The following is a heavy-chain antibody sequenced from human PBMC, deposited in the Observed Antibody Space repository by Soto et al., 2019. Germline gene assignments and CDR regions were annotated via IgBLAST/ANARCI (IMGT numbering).Heavy chain of an antibody. V-gene: IGHV4-31*03. J-gene: IGHJ5*02. CDR1: GVSISSGGYY. CDR3: ARDLYSHGQGFVA. Sequence: SETLSLTCTVSGVSISSGGYYWTWMRQLPGKGLEWIGYIYYTGRTYYNPSLESRVTMSADTSKNQFSLKLSSVTVADTALYYCARDLYSHGQGFVAWGQGTLVTVSS. CDR2: IYYTGRT. D-gene: IGHD3-16*01.